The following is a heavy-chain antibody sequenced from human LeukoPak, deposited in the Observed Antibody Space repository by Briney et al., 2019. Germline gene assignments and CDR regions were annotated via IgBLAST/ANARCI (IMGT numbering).Heavy chain of an antibody. CDR1: RFTFSSYG. J-gene: IGHJ4*02. CDR2: ISYDGNNK. CDR3: AKGALVATIGGYFDY. Sequence: PGGSLRLSCAASRFTFSSYGMHWVRQAPGKGLEWVAVISYDGNNKYYADSVKGRFTISRDNSKNTLYLQMNSLRAEDTAVYYCAKGALVATIGGYFDYWGQGTLVTVSS. V-gene: IGHV3-30*18. D-gene: IGHD5-12*01.